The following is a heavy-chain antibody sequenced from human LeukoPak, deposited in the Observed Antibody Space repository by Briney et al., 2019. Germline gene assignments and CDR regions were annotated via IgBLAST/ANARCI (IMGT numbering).Heavy chain of an antibody. CDR1: GGSISSYY. V-gene: IGHV4-59*01. CDR2: IYYSGST. D-gene: IGHD5-12*01. J-gene: IGHJ4*02. CDR3: ARSSIVATGIDY. Sequence: PSETLSLTCTVSGGSISSYYWSWIRQPPGKGLEWIGYIYYSGSTNYNPSLKSRVTISVDTSKNQFSLKLSSVTAADTAVYYCARSSIVATGIDYWGQGTLVTVSS.